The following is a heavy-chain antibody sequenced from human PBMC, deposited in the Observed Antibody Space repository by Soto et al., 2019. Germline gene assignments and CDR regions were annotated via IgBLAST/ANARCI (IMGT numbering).Heavy chain of an antibody. V-gene: IGHV2-5*02. D-gene: IGHD1-26*01. J-gene: IGHJ4*02. CDR1: GFSLSTSGVG. CDR3: AHEWELTRGFDY. Sequence: QITLKESGPTLVKPTQTLTLTCTFSGFSLSTSGVGVGWIRQPPGKALEWLALIYWDDDKRYSPSLKSRLTITQDTSKNQVVLTMTNMDPVDTATYYCAHEWELTRGFDYWGQGTLVTVSS. CDR2: IYWDDDK.